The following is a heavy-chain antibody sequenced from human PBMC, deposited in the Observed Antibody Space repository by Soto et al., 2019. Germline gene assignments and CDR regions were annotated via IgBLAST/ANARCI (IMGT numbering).Heavy chain of an antibody. CDR2: IYHSAST. V-gene: IGHV4-30-2*01. J-gene: IGHJ4*02. CDR1: GGSISSGGYS. CDR3: AAGGGLPRYY. Sequence: QLQLQESGSGLVKPSQTLSLTCAVSGGSISSGGYSWSWIRQPPGKGLEWIGYIYHSASTYYNPSLKRRVNTSVDRSNHQFSLKLTSVTAADTAVYYCAAGGGLPRYYWGQGTLVTVSS. D-gene: IGHD5-12*01.